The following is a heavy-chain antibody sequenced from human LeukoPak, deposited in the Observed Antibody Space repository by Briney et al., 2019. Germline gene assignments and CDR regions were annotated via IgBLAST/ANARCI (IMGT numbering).Heavy chain of an antibody. V-gene: IGHV3-23*01. CDR1: GFTFSNYA. D-gene: IGHD3-9*01. J-gene: IGHJ4*02. Sequence: PGASLRLSCAASGFTFSNYAMSWVRQAPGKGLEWVSAILGSGGSTYYADSVKGRVTVSRDNSKSTLYLQMNSLRAEDTALYYCAKWGDYDVLTGYYVPDYWGQGTLVTVSS. CDR3: AKWGDYDVLTGYYVPDY. CDR2: ILGSGGST.